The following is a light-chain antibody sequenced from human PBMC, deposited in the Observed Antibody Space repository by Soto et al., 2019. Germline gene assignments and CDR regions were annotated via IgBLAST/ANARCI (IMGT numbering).Light chain of an antibody. J-gene: IGLJ3*02. CDR3: ISYAGSSILV. V-gene: IGLV2-8*01. Sequence: QSALTQPPSASGSPGQSVTISCTGTSSDVGAYNYVSWYQQHPGKAPKLMIYDVSKRPSGVPDRFSGSKSGNTASLTVSGLPDEDDADFYCISYAGSSILVFGGGTKLTVL. CDR2: DVS. CDR1: SSDVGAYNY.